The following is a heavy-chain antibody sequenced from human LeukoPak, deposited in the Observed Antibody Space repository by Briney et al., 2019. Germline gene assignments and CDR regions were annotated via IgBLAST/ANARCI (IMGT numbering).Heavy chain of an antibody. J-gene: IGHJ6*03. V-gene: IGHV4-4*07. CDR2: IYTSGST. Sequence: PSETLSLICSVSGGSIRNYYWTWIRQSAGAGLEWIGRIYTSGSTSGRTNYNPSLKSRVTMSVDTSKNEFSLKLTSVTAADTAVYYCVRGTPYGSGQDYYYYMDVWGKGTTVTVSS. CDR1: GGSIRNYY. CDR3: VRGTPYGSGQDYYYYMDV. D-gene: IGHD3-10*01.